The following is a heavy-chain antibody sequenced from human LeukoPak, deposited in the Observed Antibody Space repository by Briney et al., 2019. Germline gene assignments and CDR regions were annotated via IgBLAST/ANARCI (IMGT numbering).Heavy chain of an antibody. J-gene: IGHJ4*02. V-gene: IGHV4-39*01. CDR1: GGSISSSSSY. CDR3: ARHYYDSSGLAYYFDY. D-gene: IGHD3-22*01. Sequence: SGSLCRSCTVPGGSISSSSSYWGWIRQPPGKGLEWIGSVRYSGKTYYNPSLKSRVTMSLDTSKNQFSLRLTSVTAADTAVYSCARHYYDSSGLAYYFDYWGQGTLVTVSS. CDR2: VRYSGKT.